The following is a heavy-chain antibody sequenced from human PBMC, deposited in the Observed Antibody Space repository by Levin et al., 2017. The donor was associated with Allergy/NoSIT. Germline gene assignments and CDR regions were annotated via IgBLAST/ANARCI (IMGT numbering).Heavy chain of an antibody. CDR3: ARCEEYSGYDYAFDI. V-gene: IGHV4-59*01. CDR1: GGSISSYY. J-gene: IGHJ3*02. CDR2: IYYSGST. D-gene: IGHD5-12*01. Sequence: PSETLSLTCTVSGGSISSYYWSWIRQPPGKGLEWIGYIYYSGSTNYNPSLKSRVTISVDTSKNQFSLKLSSVTAADTAVYYCARCEEYSGYDYAFDIWGQGTMVTVSS.